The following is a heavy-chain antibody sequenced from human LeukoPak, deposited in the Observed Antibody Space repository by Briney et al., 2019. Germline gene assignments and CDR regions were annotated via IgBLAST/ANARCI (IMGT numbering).Heavy chain of an antibody. Sequence: PGGSLRLSCAASGFTFSSYWMHWVRQVPGQGLVWVSHIDGDGRITNYGDSVKGRFTISRDNAKNILYLQMNSLRAEDTAVYYCAKDLEAAFDYWGQGTLVTVSS. CDR2: IDGDGRIT. J-gene: IGHJ4*02. CDR3: AKDLEAAFDY. CDR1: GFTFSSYW. V-gene: IGHV3-74*01.